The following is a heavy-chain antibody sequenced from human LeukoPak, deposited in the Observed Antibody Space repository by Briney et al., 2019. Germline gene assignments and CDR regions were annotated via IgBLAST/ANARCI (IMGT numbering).Heavy chain of an antibody. Sequence: SETLSLTCTVSGYSISSGFYWGWIRQPPGKGLEWIGYIYYSGSTNYNPSLKSRVTISVDTSKNQFSLKLSSVTAADTAVYYCARVNVDTAVVYYYYYMDVWGKGTTVTTSS. D-gene: IGHD5-18*01. CDR3: ARVNVDTAVVYYYYYMDV. CDR2: IYYSGST. J-gene: IGHJ6*03. CDR1: GYSISSGFY. V-gene: IGHV4-61*01.